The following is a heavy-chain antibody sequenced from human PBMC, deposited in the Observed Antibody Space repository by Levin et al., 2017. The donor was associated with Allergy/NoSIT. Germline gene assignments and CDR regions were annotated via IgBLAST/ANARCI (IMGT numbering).Heavy chain of an antibody. Sequence: GESLKISCAASGFSFSSYGMHWVRQVPGKGLECVTKISKDGSNTYYKDSVKGRFTISRDNSKNTLYLQMNSLRPEDTAVYHCVKDHGDLPSYFDHWGQGTLVTVSS. V-gene: IGHV3-30*18. D-gene: IGHD4-17*01. CDR1: GFSFSSYG. CDR2: ISKDGSNT. CDR3: VKDHGDLPSYFDH. J-gene: IGHJ4*02.